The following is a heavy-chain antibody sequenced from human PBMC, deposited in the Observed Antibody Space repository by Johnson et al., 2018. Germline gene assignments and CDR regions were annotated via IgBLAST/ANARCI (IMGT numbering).Heavy chain of an antibody. J-gene: IGHJ6*04. V-gene: IGHV4-59*01. Sequence: QVQLQESGPGLVKPSETLSLTCTVSGGSISSYYWSWIRQPPGKGLEWIGYIYYSGSTNYNPSLKSRVTISVDTSKNQFSLKLSAVTAADTAGYYCAKDQKYWTNGGCAATLLDVWGKGTTVTVSS. CDR2: IYYSGST. CDR1: GGSISSYY. CDR3: AKDQKYWTNGGCAATLLDV. D-gene: IGHD2-8*01.